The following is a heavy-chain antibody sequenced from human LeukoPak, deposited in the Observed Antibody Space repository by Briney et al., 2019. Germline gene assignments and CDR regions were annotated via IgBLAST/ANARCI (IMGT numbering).Heavy chain of an antibody. CDR3: ARDFYDVLTGYPASYFDY. V-gene: IGHV1-18*01. CDR1: GYIFTSYA. Sequence: ASVKVSCKASGYIFTSYANSWVRQAPGQGLEWMGWISAYSGNTNYVQKLQGRVIMTTDTSTSTAYMELRSLRSDDTAVYYCARDFYDVLTGYPASYFDYWGQGTLVTVSS. D-gene: IGHD3-9*01. J-gene: IGHJ4*02. CDR2: ISAYSGNT.